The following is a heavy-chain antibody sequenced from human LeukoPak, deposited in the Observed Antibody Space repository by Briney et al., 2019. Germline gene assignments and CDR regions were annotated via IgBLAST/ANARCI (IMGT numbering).Heavy chain of an antibody. CDR2: IYPGDSDT. J-gene: IGHJ4*02. CDR1: GYSLTNYW. V-gene: IGHV5-51*01. CDR3: ARGRDGYNYAPQGFDY. D-gene: IGHD5-24*01. Sequence: GESLKISCKGSGYSLTNYWIGWVRQMPGKGLEWMGNIYPGDSDTRYSPSFQGQVTISADKSISTAYLQWSSLKASDTAMYYCARGRDGYNYAPQGFDYWGQGTLVTVSS.